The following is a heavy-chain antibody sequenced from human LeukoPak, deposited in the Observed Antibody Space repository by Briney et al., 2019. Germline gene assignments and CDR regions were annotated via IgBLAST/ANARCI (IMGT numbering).Heavy chain of an antibody. J-gene: IGHJ5*02. CDR2: VIPIVGIT. Sequence: EASVKVSCKASGGTLSSYPISWVRQAPGQGLEWMGRVIPIVGITNYGQKFQGRVTLTADISTNTAYMELSGLTFDDTAIYYCARSVASPDAGRGNWFDPWGQGTLVTVSS. CDR1: GGTLSSYP. D-gene: IGHD3-10*01. V-gene: IGHV1-69*02. CDR3: ARSVASPDAGRGNWFDP.